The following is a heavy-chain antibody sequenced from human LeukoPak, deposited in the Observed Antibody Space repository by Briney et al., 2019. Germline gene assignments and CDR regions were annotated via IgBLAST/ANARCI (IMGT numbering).Heavy chain of an antibody. CDR3: TRAGNGDYVSDS. J-gene: IGHJ5*01. CDR2: IYTTDIT. D-gene: IGHD4-17*01. V-gene: IGHV3-53*01. Sequence: GGSLRLSCAASGFSVSDNYMSWVRQAPGKGLEWVSLIYTTDITYYADSVKGRFTISRDNSKNTVSLQMNSLRADDTALYYCTRAGNGDYVSDSWGQGTLVTVSS. CDR1: GFSVSDNY.